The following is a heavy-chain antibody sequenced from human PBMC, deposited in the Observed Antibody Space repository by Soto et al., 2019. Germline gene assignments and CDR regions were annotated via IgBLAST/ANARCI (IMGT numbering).Heavy chain of an antibody. CDR2: ISAYNGNT. D-gene: IGHD5-18*01. Sequence: ASVKVSFKASGYTFTSYGISWVRQAPGQGLEWMGWISAYNGNTNYAQKLQGRVTMTTDTSTSTAYMELRSLRSDDTAVYYCARDAVDTAMVWFDYWGQGTLVTSPQ. J-gene: IGHJ4*02. CDR3: ARDAVDTAMVWFDY. V-gene: IGHV1-18*01. CDR1: GYTFTSYG.